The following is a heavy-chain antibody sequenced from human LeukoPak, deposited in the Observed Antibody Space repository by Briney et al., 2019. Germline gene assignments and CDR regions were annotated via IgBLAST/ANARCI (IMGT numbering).Heavy chain of an antibody. D-gene: IGHD2-15*01. CDR3: AREDQPRGTFDY. J-gene: IGHJ4*02. CDR1: GFTFSSSA. Sequence: PGGSLRLSCAASGFTFSSSAMSWVRQAPGKGLEWVSGISNRGDSTYYTDSVKGRFTSSRDNSKNTLYLQMNSLRVEDTAVYYCAREDQPRGTFDYWGQGILVTVSS. CDR2: ISNRGDST. V-gene: IGHV3-23*01.